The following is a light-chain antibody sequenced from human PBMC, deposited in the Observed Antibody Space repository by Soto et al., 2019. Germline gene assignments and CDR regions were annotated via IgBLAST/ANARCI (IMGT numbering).Light chain of an antibody. Sequence: QSALTQPPSASGSPGQSVTISCTGTSSDVGGYNYVSWYQQHPGKAPKLMIYEVTKRPSGVPDRFSGSKSGNTASLSVSGLQAEDEADYYCSSYSGRNNFVFGNGTKVTV. J-gene: IGLJ1*01. CDR3: SSYSGRNNFV. V-gene: IGLV2-8*01. CDR2: EVT. CDR1: SSDVGGYNY.